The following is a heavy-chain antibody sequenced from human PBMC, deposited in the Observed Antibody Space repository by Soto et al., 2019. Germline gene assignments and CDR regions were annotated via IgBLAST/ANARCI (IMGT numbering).Heavy chain of an antibody. Sequence: GGSLRLSCAASGFTVGSNYMSWVRQAPGKGLEWVSVIYSGGSTYYADSVKGRFIISRDDSKNTLFLQMNSLRAEDTAVYYCATAKLLLPWLFDYWGQGT. CDR2: IYSGGST. J-gene: IGHJ4*02. V-gene: IGHV3-66*01. CDR3: ATAKLLLPWLFDY. CDR1: GFTVGSNY. D-gene: IGHD2-15*01.